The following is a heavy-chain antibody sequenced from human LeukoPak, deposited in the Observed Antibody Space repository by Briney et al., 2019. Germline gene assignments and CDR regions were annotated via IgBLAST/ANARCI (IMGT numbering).Heavy chain of an antibody. Sequence: SQTLSLTCTVSGGSINTYYCYFIRQPPPNAPAWIGYIYYSGTTKYNTSLKSRVTLSLDTPKNQIFLRLTSVTAADTAVYYCARRGRSSTDPFEYWGQGTLVTVSS. CDR1: GGSINTYY. D-gene: IGHD2-2*01. CDR2: IYYSGTT. J-gene: IGHJ4*02. V-gene: IGHV4-59*08. CDR3: ARRGRSSTDPFEY.